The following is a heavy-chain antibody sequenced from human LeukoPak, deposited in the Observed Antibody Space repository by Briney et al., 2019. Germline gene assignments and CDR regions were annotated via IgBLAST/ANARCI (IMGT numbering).Heavy chain of an antibody. J-gene: IGHJ4*02. CDR1: GGSFSGYY. V-gene: IGHV4-34*01. CDR2: INHSGST. D-gene: IGHD3-10*01. CDR3: ARLGYGSGTRGDY. Sequence: SETLSLTCAVSGGSFSGYYWSWIRQPPGKGLEWIGEINHSGSTNYNPSLKSRVTISVDTSKYQFSLKLSSVTAADTAVYYCARLGYGSGTRGDYWGQGTLVTVSS.